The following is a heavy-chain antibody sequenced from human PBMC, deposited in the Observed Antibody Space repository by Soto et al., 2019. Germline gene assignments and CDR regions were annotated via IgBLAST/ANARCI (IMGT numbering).Heavy chain of an antibody. V-gene: IGHV1-18*04. Sequence: ASVKVSCKASGYTLTNYGVTWVPQAPGQGLEWLGRVTPYKADTNSAQNLQGRVTMATDTSTNTAYLELRSLRSDDTAVYFCATDGPSNSGNLYAFDIASQGTMVTVSS. CDR3: ATDGPSNSGNLYAFDI. D-gene: IGHD5-12*01. CDR2: VTPYKADT. J-gene: IGHJ3*02. CDR1: GYTLTNYG.